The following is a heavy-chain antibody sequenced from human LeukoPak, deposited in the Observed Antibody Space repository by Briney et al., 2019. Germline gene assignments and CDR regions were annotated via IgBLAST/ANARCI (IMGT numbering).Heavy chain of an antibody. CDR2: INPNSGGS. CDR1: GYKFTGYY. D-gene: IGHD5-18*01. Sequence: AASVKVSCKASGYKFTGYYMHWVRQAPGQGLEWMGWINPNSGGSHHAQKFQGRVTMTRDTSISTAYMELSRLRSDDTAVYYCAREIGGILVFDYWGQGTLVTVSS. J-gene: IGHJ4*02. V-gene: IGHV1-2*02. CDR3: AREIGGILVFDY.